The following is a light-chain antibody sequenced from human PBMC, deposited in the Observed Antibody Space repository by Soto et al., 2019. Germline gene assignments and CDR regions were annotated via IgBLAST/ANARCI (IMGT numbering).Light chain of an antibody. Sequence: IVRTQSRATLSVSPGERATLSCRASQSISSNLAWYQQKPGQAPRLLIYDASSRATGIPARFSGSGSGTDFTLTISSLEPEDFAVYYCQHRSDWPTFGGGTKVDI. CDR3: QHRSDWPT. V-gene: IGKV3-11*01. J-gene: IGKJ4*01. CDR2: DAS. CDR1: QSISSN.